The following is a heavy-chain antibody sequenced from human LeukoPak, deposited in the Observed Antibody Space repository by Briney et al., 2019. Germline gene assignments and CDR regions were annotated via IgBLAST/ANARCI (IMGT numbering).Heavy chain of an antibody. CDR2: INSDGRST. Sequence: GGSLRLSCTASGFTFSNYWMHWVRQAPGKGLVWVSRINSDGRSTNYADSVKGRFTISRDNAKNTLYLQMNSLRAEDTAVYYCARGADSGYSSDNWGQGTLVSVSS. CDR3: ARGADSGYSSDN. D-gene: IGHD3-9*01. CDR1: GFTFSNYW. J-gene: IGHJ4*02. V-gene: IGHV3-74*01.